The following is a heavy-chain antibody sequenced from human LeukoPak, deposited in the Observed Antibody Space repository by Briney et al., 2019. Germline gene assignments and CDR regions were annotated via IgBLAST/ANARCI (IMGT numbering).Heavy chain of an antibody. Sequence: GGSLRLSCAASGFTFSTYYMSWVRQAPGQGQEWVANIKQDGSETFYVDSVKGRLTISRDNAKSSLYLQMNSLRAEDTAVYYCAGGSGWLIDHWGQGTLVTVSS. CDR2: IKQDGSET. CDR1: GFTFSTYY. D-gene: IGHD6-19*01. CDR3: AGGSGWLIDH. V-gene: IGHV3-7*04. J-gene: IGHJ4*02.